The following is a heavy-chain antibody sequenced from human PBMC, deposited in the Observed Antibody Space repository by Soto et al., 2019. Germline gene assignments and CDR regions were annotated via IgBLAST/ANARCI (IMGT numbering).Heavy chain of an antibody. D-gene: IGHD3-16*01. CDR1: GGSISSSSNS. CDR3: ARVRTTFDYGMDV. V-gene: IGHV4-39*01. CDR2: IYLSASA. Sequence: SETLSLTCSVSGGSISSSSNSWAWIRQSPGKGLEWIGTIYLSASAHYNPSLEGRVAISADTPNNQLSLRLSSVTAADTAVYYCARVRTTFDYGMDVWGQGATVTVSS. J-gene: IGHJ6*02.